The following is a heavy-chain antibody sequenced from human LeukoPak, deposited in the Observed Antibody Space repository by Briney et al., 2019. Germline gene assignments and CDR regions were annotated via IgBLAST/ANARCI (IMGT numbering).Heavy chain of an antibody. D-gene: IGHD6-19*01. Sequence: PGGSLRLSCAASGLAFTNSRTSWVRQTPGEGLEWVANIKQDGSEKYYVDSVKGRFTISRDNAKNSLYLQMNSLTAEDTALYYCARLSTAVAGGDYWGQGTLVTVSS. CDR1: GLAFTNSR. J-gene: IGHJ4*02. CDR2: IKQDGSEK. V-gene: IGHV3-7*01. CDR3: ARLSTAVAGGDY.